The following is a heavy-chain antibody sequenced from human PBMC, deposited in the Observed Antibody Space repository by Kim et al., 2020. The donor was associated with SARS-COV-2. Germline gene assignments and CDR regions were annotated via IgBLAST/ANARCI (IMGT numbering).Heavy chain of an antibody. CDR2: ISGSGGST. D-gene: IGHD6-13*01. CDR1: GFTFSSYA. V-gene: IGHV3-23*01. CDR3: AKDEAAAGTFLFGNYYYYYGMDV. J-gene: IGHJ6*02. Sequence: GGSLRLSCAASGFTFSSYAMSWVRQAPGKGLEWVSAISGSGGSTYYADSVKGRFTISIDNSKNTRYLQMNSLRAEDTAVYYCAKDEAAAGTFLFGNYYYYYGMDVWGQGTTVTVSS.